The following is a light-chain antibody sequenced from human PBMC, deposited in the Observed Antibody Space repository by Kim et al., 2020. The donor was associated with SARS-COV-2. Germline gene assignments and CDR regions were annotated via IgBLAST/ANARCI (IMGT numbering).Light chain of an antibody. CDR2: SNN. V-gene: IGLV1-44*01. CDR1: SSNVGIDT. Sequence: GQRVTISGSGSSSNVGIDTVSWYQQLPGAAPKVLIHSNNQRPSGVPVRFSGSKSGTSASLAISGLQPEDEADYYCAAWDERLNGYVFGTGTNVTVL. CDR3: AAWDERLNGYV. J-gene: IGLJ1*01.